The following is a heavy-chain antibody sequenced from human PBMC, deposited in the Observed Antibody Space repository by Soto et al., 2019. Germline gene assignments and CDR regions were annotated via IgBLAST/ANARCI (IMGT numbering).Heavy chain of an antibody. J-gene: IGHJ4*02. V-gene: IGHV3-23*01. D-gene: IGHD6-19*01. CDR3: AKDAARTSGWYHFDF. CDR2: MSNSGDEA. CDR1: GFSFVTYA. Sequence: GGSLRLSCAASGFSFVTYAMGWVRQAPGKGLEWVSVMSNSGDEAYYADSVKGRFTISRDNFQNTLYLQLSSLRAEDTAVYYCAKDAARTSGWYHFDFWGQGTLVTVSS.